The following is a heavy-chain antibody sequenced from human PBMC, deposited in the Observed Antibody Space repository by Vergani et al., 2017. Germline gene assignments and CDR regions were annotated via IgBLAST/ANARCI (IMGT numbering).Heavy chain of an antibody. J-gene: IGHJ4*02. CDR3: ARARTSYYYGSGSYPYYFDY. Sequence: QVQLQESGPGLVKPSQTLSLTCTVSGGSFSTGGQSWTWLRQSAGKGLEWIGRIYTSGATNYNPFLRSRAIMSVDASKKQFSLKLTSVTAADTAVYYCARARTSYYYGSGSYPYYFDYWGQGTLVTVSS. D-gene: IGHD3-10*01. CDR1: GGSFSTGGQS. CDR2: IYTSGAT. V-gene: IGHV4-61*02.